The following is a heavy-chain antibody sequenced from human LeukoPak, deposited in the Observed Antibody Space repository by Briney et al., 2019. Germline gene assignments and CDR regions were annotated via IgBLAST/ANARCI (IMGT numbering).Heavy chain of an antibody. J-gene: IGHJ4*02. V-gene: IGHV3-33*01. CDR2: IWHDGSNK. D-gene: IGHD3-10*01. CDR1: DFTFSTYG. Sequence: PGGSLRLSCAASDFTFSTYGMHWVRQAPGKGLEGVAFIWHDGSNKYYTDSVKGRFTISRENSENTLHLEMSSLRDGDTAVYYCARDGGSGSARTFIDHWGQGTLVTVSP. CDR3: ARDGGSGSARTFIDH.